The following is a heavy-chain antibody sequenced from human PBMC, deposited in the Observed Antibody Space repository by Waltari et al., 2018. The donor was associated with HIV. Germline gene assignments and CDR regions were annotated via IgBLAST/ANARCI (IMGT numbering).Heavy chain of an antibody. CDR2: VYYSGST. V-gene: IGHV4-39*01. Sequence: QLQLQESGPGLVKPSETLSLTCTVSGGSIISNVYYWGWIRQPPGKGLEWIGSVYYSGSTYYNPSLKSRVTRSVDTSKNQFYLRLRSVTAADTAVYYCAPRDYGDYQFDYWGRGTLVTVSS. CDR3: APRDYGDYQFDY. D-gene: IGHD4-17*01. CDR1: GGSIISNVYY. J-gene: IGHJ4*02.